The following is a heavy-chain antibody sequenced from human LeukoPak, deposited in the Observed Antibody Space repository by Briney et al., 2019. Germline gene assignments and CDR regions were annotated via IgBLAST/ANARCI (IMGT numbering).Heavy chain of an antibody. CDR1: GFTLSSYG. CDR3: AKLGAPMRGGWNWFDP. D-gene: IGHD2-2*01. J-gene: IGHJ5*02. Sequence: QPGTSLRLSCAASGFTLSSYGVHWVRQAPGKGLEWVAIMSYDGRNKDYADSVKGRFTISRDNSKNTLYLQMNSLRVEDTAVYYCAKLGAPMRGGWNWFDPWGQGTLVTVSS. V-gene: IGHV3-30*18. CDR2: MSYDGRNK.